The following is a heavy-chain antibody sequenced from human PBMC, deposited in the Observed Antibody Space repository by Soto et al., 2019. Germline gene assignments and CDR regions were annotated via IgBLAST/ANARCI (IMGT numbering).Heavy chain of an antibody. CDR1: AASITNYY. V-gene: IGHV4-59*01. J-gene: IGHJ4*02. CDR3: ARTYCSSTTCYDLFDS. CDR2: IYYNGNI. D-gene: IGHD2-2*01. Sequence: SETLSLTWTVSAASITNYYWTWIRQPPGKGLEWIGYIYYNGNINYNPSHKSRVTISVDTSKNQFSLKLNSVTAADTAVYYCARTYCSSTTCYDLFDSWGQGTLVT.